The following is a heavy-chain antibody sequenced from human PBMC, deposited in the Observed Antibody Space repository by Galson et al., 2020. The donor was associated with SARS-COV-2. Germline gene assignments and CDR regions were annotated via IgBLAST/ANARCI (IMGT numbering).Heavy chain of an antibody. D-gene: IGHD3-22*01. Sequence: GGSLRLSCAPPGLTVSSNYMSWVRQAPGKGLEWVSVIYSGGSTYYADSVKGRFSNSRDNTKNTLYLQMKSLRAQDTAVYYCARAPLATYLYDSSGYYRGAGGIDVCGQGGTVAVSS. V-gene: IGHV3-53*01. CDR1: GLTVSSNY. CDR3: ARAPLATYLYDSSGYYRGAGGIDV. CDR2: IYSGGST. J-gene: IGHJ6*02.